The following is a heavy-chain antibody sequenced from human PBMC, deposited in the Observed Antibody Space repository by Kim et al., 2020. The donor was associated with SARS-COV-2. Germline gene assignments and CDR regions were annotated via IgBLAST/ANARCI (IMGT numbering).Heavy chain of an antibody. J-gene: IGHJ4*02. CDR1: GFTFSSYG. CDR2: ISYDGSNK. Sequence: GGSLRLSCAASGFTFSSYGMHWVRQAPGKGLEWVAVISYDGSNKYYADSVKGRFTISRDNSKNTLYLQMNSLRAEDTAVYYCAKDFSSSPGYWGQGTLVTVSS. CDR3: AKDFSSSPGY. D-gene: IGHD6-13*01. V-gene: IGHV3-30*18.